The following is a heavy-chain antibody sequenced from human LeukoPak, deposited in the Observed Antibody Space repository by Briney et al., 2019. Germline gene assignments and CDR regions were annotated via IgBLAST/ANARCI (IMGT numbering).Heavy chain of an antibody. CDR2: IHYSGST. V-gene: IGHV4-39*07. Sequence: SETLSLTCTVSGGSIDSGDYYWGWIRQPPGKGLECIASIHYSGSTYYDPSLKSRVTLSEDTSKNQFSLNLSSVTAADTTIYYCARHTIHMSLGGVPDWFNPWGEGTLVTVSS. CDR3: ARHTIHMSLGGVPDWFNP. D-gene: IGHD3/OR15-3a*01. CDR1: GGSIDSGDYY. J-gene: IGHJ5*02.